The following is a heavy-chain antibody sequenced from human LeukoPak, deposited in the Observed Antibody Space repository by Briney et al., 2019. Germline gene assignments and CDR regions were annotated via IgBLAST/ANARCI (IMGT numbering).Heavy chain of an antibody. CDR2: ISAYNGNT. V-gene: IGHV1-18*01. D-gene: IGHD2-2*01. CDR1: GYSFTRYG. J-gene: IGHJ3*02. Sequence: GASAKVSCKASGYSFTRYGISWVRQAPGQGLEWMAWISAYNGNTNYAQKFQGRVTMTTDTSTSTAYMELRSLRYEDTALYYCARVRYCSSTSCYGPEDDAFDIWGQGTMVTVSS. CDR3: ARVRYCSSTSCYGPEDDAFDI.